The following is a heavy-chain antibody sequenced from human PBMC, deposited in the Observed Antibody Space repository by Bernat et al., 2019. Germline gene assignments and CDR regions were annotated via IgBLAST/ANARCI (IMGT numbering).Heavy chain of an antibody. Sequence: QVQLVQSGAEVKKPGASVKVSCKASGYTFTSHAMHWVRQAPGQRLEWMGWINAGNGNTKYSQKFQGRVTITRDTSASTAYMELSSLRSEDTAVYYCASDAEYCSSTSCAGLAYYYYGMDVWGQGTTVTVSS. CDR3: ASDAEYCSSTSCAGLAYYYYGMDV. V-gene: IGHV1-3*01. J-gene: IGHJ6*02. CDR1: GYTFTSHA. CDR2: INAGNGNT. D-gene: IGHD2-2*01.